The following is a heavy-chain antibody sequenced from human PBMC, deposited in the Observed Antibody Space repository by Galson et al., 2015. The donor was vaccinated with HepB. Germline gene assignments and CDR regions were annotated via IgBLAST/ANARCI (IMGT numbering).Heavy chain of an antibody. Sequence: SLRLSCAASGFTFSDYYMSWIRQAPGKGLEWVSYISSSSSYTNYADSVKGQFTISRDNAKNSLYLQMNSLRAEDTAVYYCARGAYYYDSSGYYYDSGNAFDIWGQETMVTVSS. CDR1: GFTFSDYY. V-gene: IGHV3-11*06. J-gene: IGHJ3*02. CDR3: ARGAYYYDSSGYYYDSGNAFDI. CDR2: ISSSSSYT. D-gene: IGHD3-22*01.